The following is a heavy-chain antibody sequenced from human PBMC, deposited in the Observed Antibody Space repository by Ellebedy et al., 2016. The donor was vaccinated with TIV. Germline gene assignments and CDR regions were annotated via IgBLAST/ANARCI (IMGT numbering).Heavy chain of an antibody. Sequence: ASVKVSCXGSGYSFSSYTIGWVRQAPAQGLEWMGWISGSNGNTKYAQKFQGRVTMTTDTSTNTAYMELRSLRSDDTAVYYCAREGAYDSGGYYELFDYWGQGTLVTVSS. V-gene: IGHV1-18*01. J-gene: IGHJ4*02. CDR2: ISGSNGNT. CDR1: GYSFSSYT. D-gene: IGHD3-22*01. CDR3: AREGAYDSGGYYELFDY.